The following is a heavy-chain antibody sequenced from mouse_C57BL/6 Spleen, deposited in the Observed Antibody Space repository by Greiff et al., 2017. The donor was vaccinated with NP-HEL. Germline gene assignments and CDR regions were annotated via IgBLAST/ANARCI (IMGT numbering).Heavy chain of an antibody. J-gene: IGHJ1*03. V-gene: IGHV1-78*01. CDR2: IYPRDGST. Sequence: QVRLQQSDAELVKPGASVKISCKVSGYTFTDHTIHWMKQRPEQGLEWIGYIYPRDGSTKYNEKFKGKATLTADKSSSTAYMQLNSLTSEDSAVYFCARSDYYGSSYRYFDVWGTGTTVTVSS. CDR3: ARSDYYGSSYRYFDV. D-gene: IGHD1-1*01. CDR1: GYTFTDHT.